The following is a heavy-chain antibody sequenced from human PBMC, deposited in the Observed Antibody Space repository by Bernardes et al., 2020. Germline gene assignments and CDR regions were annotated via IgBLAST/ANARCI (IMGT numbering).Heavy chain of an antibody. J-gene: IGHJ6*02. CDR3: AGSLESYYYYGMYV. D-gene: IGHD3-3*01. V-gene: IGHV1-69*13. CDR1: GGTFSSYA. CDR2: IIPIFGTA. Sequence: SVKVSCKASGGTFSSYAISWVRQAPGQGLEWMGGIIPIFGTANYAQKFQGRVTITADESTSTAYMELSSLRSEDTAVYYCAGSLESYYYYGMYVWGQGTTVTVAS.